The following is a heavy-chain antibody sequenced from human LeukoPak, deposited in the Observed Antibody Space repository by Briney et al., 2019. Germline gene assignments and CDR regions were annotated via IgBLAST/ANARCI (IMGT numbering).Heavy chain of an antibody. V-gene: IGHV3-21*01. CDR1: GYTFTGYY. D-gene: IGHD1-26*01. J-gene: IGHJ6*03. CDR3: ARDPYSGNYGDYYYYYMDV. Sequence: SCKASGYTFTGYYMHWVRQAPGKGLEWVSSITSSSSYIYYADSVKGRFTISRDNAKSSLYLQMNSLRDEDTAVYYCARDPYSGNYGDYYYYYMDVWGKGTTVTISS. CDR2: ITSSSSYI.